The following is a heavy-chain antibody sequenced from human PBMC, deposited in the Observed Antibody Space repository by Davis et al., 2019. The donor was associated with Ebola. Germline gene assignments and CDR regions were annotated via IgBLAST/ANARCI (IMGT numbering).Heavy chain of an antibody. D-gene: IGHD6-19*01. V-gene: IGHV1-69*05. Sequence: AASVKVSCKASGGTFSSYAISWVRQAPGQGLEWMGGIIPIFGTANYAQKFQDRVTITRDRSMSTAYMELSSLRSEDTAVYYCARDTTYSSGSDIWGQGTMVTVSS. J-gene: IGHJ3*02. CDR3: ARDTTYSSGSDI. CDR2: IIPIFGTA. CDR1: GGTFSSYA.